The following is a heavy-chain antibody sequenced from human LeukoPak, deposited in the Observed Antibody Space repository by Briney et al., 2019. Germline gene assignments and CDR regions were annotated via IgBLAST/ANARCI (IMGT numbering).Heavy chain of an antibody. CDR3: ASSRGYCSSTSCRYYFDY. Sequence: PSETLSLTCTVSGGSISSSSYYWGWTRQPPGKGLEWNGSIYYSGSTYYNPSLKSRVTISVDTSKNQLSLKLSSVTAADTAVYYCASSRGYCSSTSCRYYFDYWGQGTLVTVSS. CDR1: GGSISSSSYY. D-gene: IGHD2-2*01. V-gene: IGHV4-39*01. CDR2: IYYSGST. J-gene: IGHJ4*02.